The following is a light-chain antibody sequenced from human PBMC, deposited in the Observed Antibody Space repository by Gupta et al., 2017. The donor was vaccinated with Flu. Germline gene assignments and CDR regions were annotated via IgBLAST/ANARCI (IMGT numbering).Light chain of an antibody. J-gene: IGKJ2*01. CDR2: GAS. CDR3: QQYNDWTLYT. Sequence: ATLSVSPGERATLSCRASQSVSSKLAWYQQKPGQAPRLLIYGASTKATGIPARFSGSGSGTEFTLTFSSRQSEDFAVYYCQQYNDWTLYTFGQGTKLEIK. CDR1: QSVSSK. V-gene: IGKV3-15*01.